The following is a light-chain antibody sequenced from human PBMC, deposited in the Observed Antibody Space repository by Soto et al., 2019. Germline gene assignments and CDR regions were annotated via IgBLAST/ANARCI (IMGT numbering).Light chain of an antibody. CDR3: CSYVDSYTYV. CDR1: SSDVGGYNY. CDR2: DVS. V-gene: IGLV2-11*01. J-gene: IGLJ1*01. Sequence: QSVLTQPRSVSGPPGQSVTISCTGTSSDVGGYNYVSWYQQHPDKAPKLMIYDVSKRPSGVPGRFSGSKSGNTASLTISGLQAEDEADYFCCSYVDSYTYVFGAGTKVTVL.